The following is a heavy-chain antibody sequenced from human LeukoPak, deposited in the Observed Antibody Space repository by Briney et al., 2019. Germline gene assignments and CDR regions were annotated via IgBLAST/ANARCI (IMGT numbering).Heavy chain of an antibody. J-gene: IGHJ3*02. Sequence: GGSLSLSCAASGFTFSIYSMNWVRQAPGKGLEWVSSIDSSSYNIYYADSVKGRFTISRDNAKNTLYLQMNSLRAEDTAVYYCARGSGYAVFDIWGQGTMVTVSS. D-gene: IGHD5-12*01. CDR2: IDSSSYNI. V-gene: IGHV3-21*01. CDR1: GFTFSIYS. CDR3: ARGSGYAVFDI.